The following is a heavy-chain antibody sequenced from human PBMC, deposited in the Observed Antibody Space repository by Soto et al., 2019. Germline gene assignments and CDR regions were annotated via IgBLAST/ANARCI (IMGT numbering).Heavy chain of an antibody. Sequence: GGSLRLSCAASGFTFTDYYMSWIRQAPGKGLEWVSYISSSSSYTNYADSVKGRFTISRDNAKNSLYLQMNSLRAEDTAVYYCSRWPGSGYFAFDIWGQGTMVTVSS. V-gene: IGHV3-11*03. J-gene: IGHJ3*02. D-gene: IGHD3-22*01. CDR1: GFTFTDYY. CDR2: ISSSSSYT. CDR3: SRWPGSGYFAFDI.